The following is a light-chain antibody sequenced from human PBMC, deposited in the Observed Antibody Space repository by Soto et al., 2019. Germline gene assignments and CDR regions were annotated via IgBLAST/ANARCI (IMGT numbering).Light chain of an antibody. J-gene: IGKJ4*01. CDR3: QQYGKSPLT. Sequence: EIVLTQSPGTLSLSPGERATLSCRASQSGSGTYLAWYQQKPGQAPRLLISGASRRATGIPDRFSGSGSETDFTLTISSLEPEDFAVYYCQQYGKSPLTFGGGTKVDIK. CDR2: GAS. CDR1: QSGSGTY. V-gene: IGKV3-20*01.